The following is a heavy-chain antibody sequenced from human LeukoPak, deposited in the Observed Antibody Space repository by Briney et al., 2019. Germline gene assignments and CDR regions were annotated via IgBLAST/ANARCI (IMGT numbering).Heavy chain of an antibody. D-gene: IGHD3-22*01. CDR1: GFTFSSYW. Sequence: GGSLRLSCAASGFTFSSYWMHWVRQAPGKGLVWVSRINADGSSTSYADSVKGRFTISRDNAKNTLYLQMNSLRAEDTAMYYCASRTYYYDSSGFGWGQGTLVTVSS. J-gene: IGHJ4*02. CDR2: INADGSST. CDR3: ASRTYYYDSSGFG. V-gene: IGHV3-74*01.